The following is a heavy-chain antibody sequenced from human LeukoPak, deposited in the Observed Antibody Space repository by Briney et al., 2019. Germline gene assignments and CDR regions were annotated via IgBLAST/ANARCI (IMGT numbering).Heavy chain of an antibody. J-gene: IGHJ2*01. V-gene: IGHV1-24*01. CDR3: ATALTTVTTGYFDL. CDR1: GYTLTELS. Sequence: GASVKVSCKFSGYTLTELSMHWGRQAPGKGLEWVGGFDPEDGETIYAQKFQGRVTMTEDTSTDTAYMELSSLRSEDTAVYYCATALTTVTTGYFDLWGRGTLVTVSS. D-gene: IGHD4-17*01. CDR2: FDPEDGET.